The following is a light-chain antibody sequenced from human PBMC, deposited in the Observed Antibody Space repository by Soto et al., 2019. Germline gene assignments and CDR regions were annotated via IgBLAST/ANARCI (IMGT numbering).Light chain of an antibody. CDR3: QQSYSTPT. CDR2: AGS. Sequence: DIQMTHSPSSLPASVGDRVTITCRASQSISIYLNWYQQKPGKAPILLVYAGSSLQGGVPSRFGGSGSGTDFTLTITSLQPEDFATYYCQQSYSTPTFGGGTKVDIK. J-gene: IGKJ4*01. V-gene: IGKV1-39*01. CDR1: QSISIY.